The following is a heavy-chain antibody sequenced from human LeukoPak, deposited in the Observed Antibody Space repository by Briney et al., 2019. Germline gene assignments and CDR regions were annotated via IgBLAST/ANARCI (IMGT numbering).Heavy chain of an antibody. CDR3: ARGTMIVVVYNWFDP. V-gene: IGHV1-2*02. Sequence: ASVKVSCKASGYTFTGYYMHWVRQAPGQGLEWMGWINPNSGGTNYAQQFQGRVTMTRDTSISTAYMELSRLRSDETAVYYCARGTMIVVVYNWFDPWGQGTLVTVSS. CDR2: INPNSGGT. D-gene: IGHD3-22*01. J-gene: IGHJ5*02. CDR1: GYTFTGYY.